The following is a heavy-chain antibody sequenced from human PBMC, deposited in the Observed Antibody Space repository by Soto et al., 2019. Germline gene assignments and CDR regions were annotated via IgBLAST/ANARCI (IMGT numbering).Heavy chain of an antibody. J-gene: IGHJ6*03. CDR1: GYTFTSYC. CDR2: INPSGGST. CDR3: AWDMDV. V-gene: IGHV1-46*01. Sequence: ASVKVSCKASGYTFTSYCMHWVRQAPGQGLEWMGIINPSGGSTSYAQKFQGRVTMTRDTSTSTAYMELRSLRSDDTAVYHCAWDMDVWGKGTTVTVSS.